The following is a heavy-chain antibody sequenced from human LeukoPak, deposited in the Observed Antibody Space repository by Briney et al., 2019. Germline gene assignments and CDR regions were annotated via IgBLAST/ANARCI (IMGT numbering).Heavy chain of an antibody. CDR1: GFTFSSYG. Sequence: GGSLRLSCAASGFTFSSYGMSWVRQAPGKGLEWVSGISGSGGSTYYADSVKGRFTISRDNSKNTLYLQMNSLRAQDTAVNYCAGYDSSGSPSSTPSAYWGQGTLLTVPS. J-gene: IGHJ4*02. CDR2: ISGSGGST. CDR3: AGYDSSGSPSSTPSAY. D-gene: IGHD3-22*01. V-gene: IGHV3-23*01.